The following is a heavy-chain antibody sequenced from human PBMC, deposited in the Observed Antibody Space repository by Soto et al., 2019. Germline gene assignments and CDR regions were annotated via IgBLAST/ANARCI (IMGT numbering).Heavy chain of an antibody. V-gene: IGHV3-33*01. CDR3: ARAPQYHGSSGVYDMDV. J-gene: IGHJ6*02. CDR1: GFIFSSHG. CDR2: IYYTGSDS. D-gene: IGHD3-22*01. Sequence: QVQLVESGGGVVQPGRSLRLSCAASGFIFSSHGMHWVRQAPGKGLEWVALIYYTGSDSYYADSGRGRFTISRDNSKDTLSLQMSRLRDEDTAVYYCARAPQYHGSSGVYDMDVWGQGTTVTVSS.